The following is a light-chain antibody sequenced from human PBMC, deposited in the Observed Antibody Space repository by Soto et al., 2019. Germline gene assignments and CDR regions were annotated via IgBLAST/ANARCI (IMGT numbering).Light chain of an antibody. CDR1: QSVSSTY. CDR2: GAS. J-gene: IGKJ4*01. CDR3: QQYHHWTLT. Sequence: EIVMTQSPGTLSLSPGERATLSCRASQSVSSTYLAWYQQKPGQAPRLLIYGASTRATGIPARFSGSGSGTEFTLTISSLQSEDYAVYYCQQYHHWTLTFGGGTKVEIK. V-gene: IGKV3-15*01.